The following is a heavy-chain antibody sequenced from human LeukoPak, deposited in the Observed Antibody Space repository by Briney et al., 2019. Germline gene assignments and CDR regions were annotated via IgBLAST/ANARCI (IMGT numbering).Heavy chain of an antibody. V-gene: IGHV3-48*01. J-gene: IGHJ4*02. CDR3: AKDLYGSGSYYNCGY. CDR1: GFIFSSFS. Sequence: GGSLRLSCAASGFIFSSFSMNWVRQAPGKGLEWVSYISSSSITMYYADSVKGRFTISRDNSKNTLYLQMNSLRAEDTAVYYCAKDLYGSGSYYNCGYWGQGTLVTVSS. CDR2: ISSSSITM. D-gene: IGHD3-10*01.